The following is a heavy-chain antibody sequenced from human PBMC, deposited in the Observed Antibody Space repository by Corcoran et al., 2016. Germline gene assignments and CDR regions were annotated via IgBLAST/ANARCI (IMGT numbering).Heavy chain of an antibody. V-gene: IGHV3-7*03. Sequence: EVQLVESGGGLVQPGGSLRLSCAASGFTFSSYWMSWVRQAPGKGLEWVANIKQDGSEKYYVDSVKGRFTISRDNAKNSLYLQMNSLRAEDTSVYYCARANDGPTFYDFWSCYYRTDYYYYGMDVWGQGTTVTVSS. J-gene: IGHJ6*02. CDR3: ARANDGPTFYDFWSCYYRTDYYYYGMDV. CDR2: IKQDGSEK. D-gene: IGHD3-3*01. CDR1: GFTFSSYW.